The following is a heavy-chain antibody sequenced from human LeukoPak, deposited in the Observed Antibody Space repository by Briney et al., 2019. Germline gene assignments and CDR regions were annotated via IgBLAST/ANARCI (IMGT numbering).Heavy chain of an antibody. CDR1: GGSFSGYY. D-gene: IGHD2-2*01. CDR2: INHSGST. J-gene: IGHJ4*02. CDR3: ARRALLRVACSSTSCPTESVAGFDY. V-gene: IGHV4-34*01. Sequence: SETLSLTCAVYGGSFSGYYWSWIRQPPGKGLEWIGEINHSGSTNYNPSLKSRVTISVDTSKNQFSLKLSSVTAADTAVYYCARRALLRVACSSTSCPTESVAGFDYWGQGTLVTVSS.